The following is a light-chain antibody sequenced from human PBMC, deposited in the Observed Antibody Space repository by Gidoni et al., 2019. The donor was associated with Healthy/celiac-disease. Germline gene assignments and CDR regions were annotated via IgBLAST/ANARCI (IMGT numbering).Light chain of an antibody. J-gene: IGKJ5*01. CDR2: DAS. CDR3: QQRSNWPT. CDR1: QSVSSY. Sequence: EILLTQSPATLSLSPGERATLSCSASQSVSSYLAWYQQKPGQAPRLLIYDASNRATGIPARFSGSGSGTDFTLTISSLEPEDFAVYYCQQRSNWPTFGQGTRLEIK. V-gene: IGKV3-11*01.